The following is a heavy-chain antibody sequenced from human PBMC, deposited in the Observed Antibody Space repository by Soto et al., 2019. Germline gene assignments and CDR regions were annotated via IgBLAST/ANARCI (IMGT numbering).Heavy chain of an antibody. J-gene: IGHJ2*01. CDR2: IYYTGSS. V-gene: IGHV4-31*03. Sequence: QVQLQESGPGLVKPSQPLSLTCTVSGDSISRGGYYWIWIRQHPGKGLEWIGYIYYTGSSYYNPPLKSRVTMSVDSSKNPFSLKLSSVSAADTAVYYCAKKKAYCGGYCDAPYYWDFEIWGRDTLVTVSS. D-gene: IGHD2-21*02. CDR3: AKKKAYCGGYCDAPYYWDFEI. CDR1: GDSISRGGYY.